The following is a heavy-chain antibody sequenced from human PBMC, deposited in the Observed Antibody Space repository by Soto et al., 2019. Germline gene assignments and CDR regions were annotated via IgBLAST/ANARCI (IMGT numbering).Heavy chain of an antibody. CDR1: GFTFSSYG. CDR2: ISYDGSNK. CDR3: AKGDSGYRYSDTYYFDY. Sequence: GGSLRLSCAASGFTFSSYGMHWVRQAPGKGLEWVAVISYDGSNKYYADSVKGRFTISRDNSKNKLYLQMNSLRAEDTAIYYCAKGDSGYRYSDTYYFDYWGEGALVTVSS. D-gene: IGHD5-18*01. J-gene: IGHJ4*02. V-gene: IGHV3-30*18.